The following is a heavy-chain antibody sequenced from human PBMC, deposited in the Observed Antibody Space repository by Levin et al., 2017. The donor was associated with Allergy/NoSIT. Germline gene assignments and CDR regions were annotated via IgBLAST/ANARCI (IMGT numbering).Heavy chain of an antibody. D-gene: IGHD3-22*01. Sequence: KTSETLSLTCTVSGGSISSYYWSWIRQPPGKGLEWIGYIYYSGSTNYNPSLKSRVTISVDTSKNQFSLKLSSVTAADTAVYYCARSDYYDSSGYYPDAFDSWGQGTMVTVSS. CDR1: GGSISSYY. J-gene: IGHJ3*02. V-gene: IGHV4-59*01. CDR2: IYYSGST. CDR3: ARSDYYDSSGYYPDAFDS.